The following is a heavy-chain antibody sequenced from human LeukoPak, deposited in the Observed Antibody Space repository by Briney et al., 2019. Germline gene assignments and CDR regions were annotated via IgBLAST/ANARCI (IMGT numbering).Heavy chain of an antibody. D-gene: IGHD3-10*01. CDR1: GYTFTSYG. CDR3: ARIDEWFGEFPLGY. Sequence: ASVQVSCKASGYTFTSYGIRELRPAPGKGVEGMGWISDYNGNTNYAQKHQGRATMTTATSTSTAYMELRSLRSDDTAVYYCARIDEWFGEFPLGYWGQGTLVTVSS. CDR2: ISDYNGNT. V-gene: IGHV1-18*01. J-gene: IGHJ4*02.